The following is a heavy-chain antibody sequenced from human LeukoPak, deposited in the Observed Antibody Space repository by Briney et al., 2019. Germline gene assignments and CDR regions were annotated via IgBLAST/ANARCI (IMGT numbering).Heavy chain of an antibody. J-gene: IGHJ6*03. CDR1: GGTFSSYA. Sequence: GASVKVSCKASGGTFSSYAISWVRQAPGQGLEWMGGIIPIFGTANYAQKFQGRVTITADESTSTAYMELSSLRSEDTAVYYCAINPYSSSRLLYYYYYMDVWGKGTTVTVSS. CDR3: AINPYSSSRLLYYYYYMDV. CDR2: IIPIFGTA. D-gene: IGHD6-13*01. V-gene: IGHV1-69*13.